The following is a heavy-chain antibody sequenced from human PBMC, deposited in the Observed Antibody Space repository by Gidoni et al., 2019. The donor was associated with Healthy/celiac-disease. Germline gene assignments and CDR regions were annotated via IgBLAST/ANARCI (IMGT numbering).Heavy chain of an antibody. J-gene: IGHJ6*02. CDR1: GFTFSSYD. CDR2: IGTAGDT. D-gene: IGHD3-10*01. CDR3: ARDQGYYYGSGSYGMDV. V-gene: IGHV3-13*01. Sequence: EVQLVESGGGLAQPGGSLRLSCAASGFTFSSYDMHWVRQATGKGLGWVSAIGTAGDTYYPGSVKGRFTISRENAKNSLYLQMNSLRAGDTAVYYCARDQGYYYGSGSYGMDVWGQGTTVTVSS.